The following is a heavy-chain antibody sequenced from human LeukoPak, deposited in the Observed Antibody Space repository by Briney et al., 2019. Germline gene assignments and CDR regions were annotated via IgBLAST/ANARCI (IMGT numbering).Heavy chain of an antibody. CDR2: ITSSGTTI. J-gene: IGHJ4*02. D-gene: IGHD4-11*01. Sequence: GGSLRLSCAASGFTFSDYYMTWIRQAPGKGLEWISYITSSGTTIYYADSVKGRFTVSRDNAKNSLYLQMNSLTAEDTAVYYFARVEVTPGYWGQGTLVTVSS. CDR1: GFTFSDYY. V-gene: IGHV3-11*01. CDR3: ARVEVTPGY.